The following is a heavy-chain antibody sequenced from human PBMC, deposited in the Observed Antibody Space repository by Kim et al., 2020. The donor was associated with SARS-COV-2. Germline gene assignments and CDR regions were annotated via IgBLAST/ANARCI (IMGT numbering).Heavy chain of an antibody. Sequence: GGSLRLSCAASGFTFSSYGMHWVRQAPGKGLEWVAVIWYDGSNKYYADSVKGRFTISRDNSKNTLYLQMNSLRAEDTAVYYCARASPFKIFGVFTNNWFDPWGQGTLVTVSS. J-gene: IGHJ5*02. V-gene: IGHV3-33*01. CDR2: IWYDGSNK. D-gene: IGHD3-3*01. CDR3: ARASPFKIFGVFTNNWFDP. CDR1: GFTFSSYG.